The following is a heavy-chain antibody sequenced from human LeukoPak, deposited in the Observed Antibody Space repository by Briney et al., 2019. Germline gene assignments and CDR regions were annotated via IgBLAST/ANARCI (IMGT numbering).Heavy chain of an antibody. J-gene: IGHJ4*01. D-gene: IGHD2-2*01. V-gene: IGHV4-59*01. CDR1: GGSISTYY. CDR2: TYYSGST. Sequence: SETLSLTCTVSGGSISTYYWTWIRQPPGKGLDWIGYTYYSGSTNYNPSLKSRVTISVDTSKSQFSLKLSSVTAADTAVYFCARCVPADSGYHFDYWGHGTLVTVSS. CDR3: ARCVPADSGYHFDY.